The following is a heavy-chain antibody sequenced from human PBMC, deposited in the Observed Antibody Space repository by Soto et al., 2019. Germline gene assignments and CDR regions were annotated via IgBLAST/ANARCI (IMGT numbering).Heavy chain of an antibody. CDR1: GGSFSGYY. Sequence: SETLSLTCAVYGGSFSGYYWSWIRQPPGKGLEWIGEINHSGSTYYNPSLKSRVTISVDTSKNQFSLKLSSVTAADPAVYYCARFRAAAPFDYWGQGTLVTVSS. CDR2: INHSGST. J-gene: IGHJ4*02. V-gene: IGHV4-34*09. D-gene: IGHD6-25*01. CDR3: ARFRAAAPFDY.